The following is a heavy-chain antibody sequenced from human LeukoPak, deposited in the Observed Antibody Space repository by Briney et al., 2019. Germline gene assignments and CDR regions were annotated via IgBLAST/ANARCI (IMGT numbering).Heavy chain of an antibody. J-gene: IGHJ6*02. CDR1: GFTFSDSW. V-gene: IGHV3-7*01. D-gene: IGHD2-8*01. Sequence: SGGSLRLSCATSGFTFSDSWMNWVRQAPGRGLEWVASIKEDESDVYYVDSVKGRFTISRDNAKNTLYLQMNSLRAEDTAVYYCAREWSPPAPIYYYYYGMDVWGQGTTVTVSS. CDR3: AREWSPPAPIYYYYYGMDV. CDR2: IKEDESDV.